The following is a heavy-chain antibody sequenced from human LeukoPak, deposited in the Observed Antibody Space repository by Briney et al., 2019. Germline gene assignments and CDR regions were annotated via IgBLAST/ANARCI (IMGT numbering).Heavy chain of an antibody. Sequence: GGSLRLSCAASGFTFSRYAMSWVRQAPGKGLEWVSAISGSGDSTFYADSVKGRFTISRDISKNTLYLQMNSLRAEDTAVYYCAKEPTYSSAWYGIDYWGQGTLVTVSS. D-gene: IGHD6-13*01. CDR2: ISGSGDST. CDR1: GFTFSRYA. V-gene: IGHV3-23*01. CDR3: AKEPTYSSAWYGIDY. J-gene: IGHJ4*02.